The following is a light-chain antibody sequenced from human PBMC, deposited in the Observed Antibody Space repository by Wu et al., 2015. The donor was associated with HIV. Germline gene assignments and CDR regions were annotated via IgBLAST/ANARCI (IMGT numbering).Light chain of an antibody. CDR1: QGLSSA. Sequence: AIQLTQSPSSLSASVGDRVTITCRASQGLSSALAWYQQKPGKAPNLLIFDASTLESGVPLKFSGSGSGTVFTLTISSLQPEDFATYYCQQFNTYPRTFGQGTKVEIK. V-gene: IGKV1-13*02. J-gene: IGKJ1*01. CDR3: QQFNTYPRT. CDR2: DAS.